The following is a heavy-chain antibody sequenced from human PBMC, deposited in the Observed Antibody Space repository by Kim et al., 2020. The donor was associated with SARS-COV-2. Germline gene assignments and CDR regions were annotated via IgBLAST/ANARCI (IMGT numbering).Heavy chain of an antibody. CDR2: ITGSGGST. Sequence: GGSLRLSCAASGFTFSTYAMSWVRQAPGKGLEWVSAITGSGGSTYYTGSVKDRFTISRDNFKDTLFLQMNSLREEDTAVYYCAKGGSSSRGWFDPWGQGT. CDR1: GFTFSTYA. V-gene: IGHV3-23*01. D-gene: IGHD6-13*01. J-gene: IGHJ5*02. CDR3: AKGGSSSRGWFDP.